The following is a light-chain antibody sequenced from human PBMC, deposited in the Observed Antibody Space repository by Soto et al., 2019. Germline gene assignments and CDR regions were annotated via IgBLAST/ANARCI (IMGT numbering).Light chain of an antibody. Sequence: QSALTQPPYASGSPGQSVTISCTGSSSDVGGYNYVSWYQQHPGKAPKLMIYEVSKRPSGVPDRLSGSKSGNTASLTVSGLQAEDEADYYCSSYGGSNPVVFGGGTKLTVL. CDR1: SSDVGGYNY. V-gene: IGLV2-8*01. J-gene: IGLJ2*01. CDR3: SSYGGSNPVV. CDR2: EVS.